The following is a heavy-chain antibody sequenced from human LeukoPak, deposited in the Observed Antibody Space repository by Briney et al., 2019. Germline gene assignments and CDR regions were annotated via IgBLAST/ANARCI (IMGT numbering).Heavy chain of an antibody. CDR3: IREVQVRASASLGL. J-gene: IGHJ4*01. CDR2: MNSGGTTI. V-gene: IGHV3-74*01. CDR1: GFSISGYW. Sequence: RGSLRLSCAASGFSISGYWMHWVRQAAGEGLVWVSRMNSGGTTINYADSVKGRFTISRDNVDNTLHLQMNSLRVEDTAVYYCIREVQVRASASLGLWGQGTLVTVS. D-gene: IGHD3-16*01.